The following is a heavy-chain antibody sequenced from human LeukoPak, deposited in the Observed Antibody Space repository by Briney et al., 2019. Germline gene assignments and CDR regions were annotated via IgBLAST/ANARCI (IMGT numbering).Heavy chain of an antibody. CDR3: AKSERLRLGELSFFDY. V-gene: IGHV3-23*01. Sequence: GGSLRLSCAASGFTFSRNAMNWVRQAPGKGLEWVSAISGSGGSTYYADSVKGRFTISRDNSKNTLYLQMNSLRAEDTAVYYCAKSERLRLGELSFFDYWGQGTLVTVSS. CDR2: ISGSGGST. CDR1: GFTFSRNA. J-gene: IGHJ4*02. D-gene: IGHD3-16*02.